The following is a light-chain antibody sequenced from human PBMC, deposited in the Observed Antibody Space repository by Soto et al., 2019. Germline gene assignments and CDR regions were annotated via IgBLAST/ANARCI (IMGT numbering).Light chain of an antibody. CDR1: SSNIGAGYD. CDR3: QSYDSSRRGV. CDR2: RNT. J-gene: IGLJ2*01. Sequence: QSVLTQPPSVLGPPGQRVTISCTGSSSNIGAGYDVHWYQQLPGTAPKLLIHRNTNRPSGVPDRFSGSRSGTSASLAITGLQAEDEADYYCQSYDSSRRGVFGGGTKLTVL. V-gene: IGLV1-40*01.